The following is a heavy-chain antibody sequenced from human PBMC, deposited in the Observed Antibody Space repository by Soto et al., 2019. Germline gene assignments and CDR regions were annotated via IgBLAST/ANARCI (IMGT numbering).Heavy chain of an antibody. CDR2: IYSGGST. CDR1: GFTVSSNY. CDR3: ATGTHYYYYGMDV. Sequence: EVQLVESGGGLIQPGGSLRLSCAASGFTVSSNYMSWVRQAPGKGLEWVSVIYSGGSTYYADSVKGRFTISRDNSKNTLYLQMNSLRAEDTAVYYCATGTHYYYYGMDVWGQGTTVTVSS. V-gene: IGHV3-53*01. J-gene: IGHJ6*02. D-gene: IGHD1-1*01.